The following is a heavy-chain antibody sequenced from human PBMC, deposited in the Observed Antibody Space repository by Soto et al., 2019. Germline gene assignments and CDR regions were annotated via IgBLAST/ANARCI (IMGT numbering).Heavy chain of an antibody. CDR2: ISAHNGNT. CDR3: ARGRYGDY. CDR1: GYIFTSYG. Sequence: QAHLVQSGPEVKKPGASVKVSCKGSGYIFTSYGIAWVRQAPGQGLEWMGWISAHNGNTEYAQKFQGSVTVTRDTSTSAAYLEMRRLRSDDTALYYCARGRYGDYWGQGALVTVSS. D-gene: IGHD4-17*01. V-gene: IGHV1-18*01. J-gene: IGHJ4*02.